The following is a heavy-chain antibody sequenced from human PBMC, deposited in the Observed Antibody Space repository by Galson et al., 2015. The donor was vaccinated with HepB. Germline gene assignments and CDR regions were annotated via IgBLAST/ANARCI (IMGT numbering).Heavy chain of an antibody. D-gene: IGHD1-26*01. CDR1: GYTFTSYG. J-gene: IGHJ4*02. CDR3: ARGLRVGGGTREDY. V-gene: IGHV1-18*01. CDR2: ISAYNGHT. Sequence: SVKVSCKASGYTFTSYGISWVRQAPGQGLEWMGWISAYNGHTDYAPKLQGRVTMTTDTSTSTAYMELRSLKSDDTAVYYCARGLRVGGGTREDYWGQGTLVTVSS.